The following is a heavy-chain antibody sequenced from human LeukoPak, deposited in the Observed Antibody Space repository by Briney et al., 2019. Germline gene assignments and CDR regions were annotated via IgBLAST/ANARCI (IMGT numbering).Heavy chain of an antibody. V-gene: IGHV4-34*01. Sequence: SETLSLTCAVYGGSFSGYYWSWIRQPPGKGLEWIGEINHSGSTNYNPSLKSRVTISVDTSKNQFSLKLSSVTAADTAVYYCAHIKGPTDCYDSSGYYPKPYYYYYYGMDVWGQGTTVTVSS. J-gene: IGHJ6*02. CDR1: GGSFSGYY. D-gene: IGHD3-22*01. CDR3: AHIKGPTDCYDSSGYYPKPYYYYYYGMDV. CDR2: INHSGST.